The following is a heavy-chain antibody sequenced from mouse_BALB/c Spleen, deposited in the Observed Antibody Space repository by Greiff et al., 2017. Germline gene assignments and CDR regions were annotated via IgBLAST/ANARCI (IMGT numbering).Heavy chain of an antibody. CDR1: GFTFSSFG. CDR2: ISSGSSTI. D-gene: IGHD2-10*02. Sequence: EVQVVESGGGLVQPGGSRKLSCAASGFTFSSFGMHWVRQAREKGLEWVAYISSGSSTIYYADTVKGRFTISRDNPKNTLFLQMTSLRSEDTAMYYCARSGYGNHWFAYWGQGTLVTVSA. CDR3: ARSGYGNHWFAY. V-gene: IGHV5-17*02. J-gene: IGHJ3*01.